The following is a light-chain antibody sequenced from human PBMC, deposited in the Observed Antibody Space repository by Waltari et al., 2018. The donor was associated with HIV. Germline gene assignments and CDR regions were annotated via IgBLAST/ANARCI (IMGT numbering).Light chain of an antibody. CDR3: QQYYTTPPT. V-gene: IGKV4-1*01. J-gene: IGKJ1*01. CDR2: SAS. Sequence: DIVMTQSPHSLALSLGERATINCKSSQSRLYSSKNENFLAWYQQKPGQTPQLLIYSASTRGSGVPDRFSGSGSGTDFTLTINSLQSGDVAVYFCQQYYTTPPTFGQGTRVEIK. CDR1: QSRLYSSKNENF.